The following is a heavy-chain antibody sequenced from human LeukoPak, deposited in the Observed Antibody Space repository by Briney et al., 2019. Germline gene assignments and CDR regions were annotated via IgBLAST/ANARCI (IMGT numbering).Heavy chain of an antibody. J-gene: IGHJ6*02. CDR2: INPNRGAT. V-gene: IGHV1-2*06. D-gene: IGHD3-3*01. CDR1: GYTFTGNY. Sequence: ASVKVSCKASGYTFTGNYIHWVRQAPGQGLEWMGRINPNRGATNYAQKFQGRVTMTRDTSISTGYMELSSLRSDDTAVYYCARGELRFLEWLHYYYYGMDVWGQGTTVTVSS. CDR3: ARGELRFLEWLHYYYYGMDV.